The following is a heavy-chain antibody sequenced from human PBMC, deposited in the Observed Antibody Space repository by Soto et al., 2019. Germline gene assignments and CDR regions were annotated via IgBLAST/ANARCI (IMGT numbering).Heavy chain of an antibody. CDR2: IYPGDSNI. V-gene: IGHV5-51*01. CDR3: ARQRYFEY. CDR1: GYIFHNYW. Sequence: VESLKISWQTSGYIFHNYWIWWLRQMPGKGLEWLGIIYPGDSNIRYNPSFQGQVTISADKSLSTTYLHWSSLKASDTAMYYCARQRYFEYWGQGTLVTVSS. J-gene: IGHJ4*02.